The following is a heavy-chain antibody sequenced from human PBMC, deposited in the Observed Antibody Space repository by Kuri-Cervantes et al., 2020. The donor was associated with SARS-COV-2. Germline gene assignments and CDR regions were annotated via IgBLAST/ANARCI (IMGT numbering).Heavy chain of an antibody. CDR3: VQVDIAAAGTNYYYYMDV. D-gene: IGHD6-13*01. J-gene: IGHJ6*03. V-gene: IGHV4-38-2*01. CDR2: IYHSGST. CDR1: GYSISSGYY. Sequence: GSLRLSCAVSGYSISSGYYWGWIRQPPGRGLEWIGSIYHSGSTYYNPSLKSRVTISVDTSKNQSSLKLSSVTAADTAVYYCVQVDIAAAGTNYYYYMDVWGKGTTVTVSS.